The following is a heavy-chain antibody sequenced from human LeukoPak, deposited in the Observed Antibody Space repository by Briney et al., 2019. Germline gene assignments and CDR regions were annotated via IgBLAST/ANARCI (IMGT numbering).Heavy chain of an antibody. CDR3: ARPSYYYGSGTDY. D-gene: IGHD3-10*01. J-gene: IGHJ4*02. CDR2: SNYGGST. V-gene: IGHV4-59*01. Sequence: PSETLSLTCTVSGGSISIYFYSWIRQSPGKGLEWIGYSNYGGSTNYNPSLKSRVTISVDRSKNQFSLKVKSVTAADTAVYYCARPSYYYGSGTDYWGQGTLVTVSS. CDR1: GGSISIYF.